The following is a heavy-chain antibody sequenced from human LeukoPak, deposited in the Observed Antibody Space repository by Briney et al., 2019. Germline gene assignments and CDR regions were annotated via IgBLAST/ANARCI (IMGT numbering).Heavy chain of an antibody. CDR3: ARVDRGWRYAFDI. V-gene: IGHV4-34*09. Sequence: SETLSLTCAVYGGSFSGYYWSWIRQPPGKGLEWIGETNHSGSTNYNPSLKSRVTISVDTSKNQFSLKLSSVTAADTAVYYCARVDRGWRYAFDIWGQGTMVTVSS. CDR1: GGSFSGYY. J-gene: IGHJ3*02. CDR2: TNHSGST. D-gene: IGHD2-21*01.